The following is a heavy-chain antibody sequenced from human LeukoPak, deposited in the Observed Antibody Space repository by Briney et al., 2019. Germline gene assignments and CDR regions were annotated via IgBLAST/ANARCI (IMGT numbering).Heavy chain of an antibody. D-gene: IGHD1-14*01. J-gene: IGHJ5*02. V-gene: IGHV5-51*01. CDR2: INPADSVT. Sequence: GESLKISCKGFGYSFTSHWLGWVRQMPGKGLEWMGIINPADSVTLYSPSFHGQVTISADKSTGTAYLQWSSLQASDTGMYYCACRKFFDTWSDPWGQGTLVIVSS. CDR3: ACRKFFDTWSDP. CDR1: GYSFTSHW.